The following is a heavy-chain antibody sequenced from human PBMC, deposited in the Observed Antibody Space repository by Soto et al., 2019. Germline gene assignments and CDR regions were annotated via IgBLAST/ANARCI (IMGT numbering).Heavy chain of an antibody. CDR2: ISWNSAII. CDR1: GFAFADFA. V-gene: IGHV3-9*01. J-gene: IGHJ4*02. Sequence: EVQLVESGGDLVQPGKSLRLSCAASGFAFADFAMHWVRQAPGKGLEWISGISWNSAIIGYADSVKGRFTISRDNAKNSLYLQMTSLRADDTALYYCAKDISYYDSSGYLDYWGQGVVVTVSA. CDR3: AKDISYYDSSGYLDY. D-gene: IGHD3-22*01.